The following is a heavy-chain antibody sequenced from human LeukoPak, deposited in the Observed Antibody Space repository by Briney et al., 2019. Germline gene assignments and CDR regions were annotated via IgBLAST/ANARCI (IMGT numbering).Heavy chain of an antibody. CDR1: GFTFSSYG. Sequence: GGSLRLSCAASGFTFSSYGMSWVRQAPGKGLEWVSALSGSGGTTYHADSVKGRFTISRDNSKNTLSLQMNSLRAEDTAIYYCARDERLLSFLKWGQGTLVTVSS. CDR2: LSGSGGTT. CDR3: ARDERLLSFLK. J-gene: IGHJ4*02. V-gene: IGHV3-23*01. D-gene: IGHD3-3*01.